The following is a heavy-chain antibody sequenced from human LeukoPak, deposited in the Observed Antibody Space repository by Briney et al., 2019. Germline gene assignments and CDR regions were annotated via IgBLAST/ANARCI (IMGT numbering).Heavy chain of an antibody. CDR3: ARRQYYDSSGLLPGAGAFDI. V-gene: IGHV1-69*05. CDR2: IIPIFGTA. J-gene: IGHJ3*02. Sequence: VASVKVSCKASGGTFSSYAISWVRQAPGQGLEWMGGIIPIFGTANYAQKFQGRVTITTDESTSTAYMELSSLRSEDTAVYYCARRQYYDSSGLLPGAGAFDIWGQGTMVTASS. CDR1: GGTFSSYA. D-gene: IGHD3-22*01.